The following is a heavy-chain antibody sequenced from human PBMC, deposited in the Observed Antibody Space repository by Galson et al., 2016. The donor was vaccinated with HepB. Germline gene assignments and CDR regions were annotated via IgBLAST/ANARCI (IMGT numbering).Heavy chain of an antibody. J-gene: IGHJ4*02. CDR3: ARDGYGDPPPGVY. CDR1: GYIFTSFG. Sequence: SVKVSCKASGYIFTSFGISWVRQAPGQGLEWVGWISAHNGNTNYAQKVQGRVTMTTDASTTTAYMELRSLRSDDTAVYYCARDGYGDPPPGVYWGQGTLVAVS. V-gene: IGHV1-18*01. D-gene: IGHD4-17*01. CDR2: ISAHNGNT.